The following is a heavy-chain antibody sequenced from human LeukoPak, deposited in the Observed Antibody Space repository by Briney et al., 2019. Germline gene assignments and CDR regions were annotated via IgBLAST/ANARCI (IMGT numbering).Heavy chain of an antibody. CDR2: INTDGSRT. CDR3: ARVALGSYNWFDP. CDR1: GFNFSIEA. D-gene: IGHD3-10*01. V-gene: IGHV3-74*01. Sequence: GRSLRLSCVASGFNFSIEAMSWIRKIPGKGLVWVSRINTDGSRTTYADSVKGRFTISRDNAKNTVYLQMNSLRAEDTAVYYCARVALGSYNWFDPWGQGTLVTVSS. J-gene: IGHJ5*02.